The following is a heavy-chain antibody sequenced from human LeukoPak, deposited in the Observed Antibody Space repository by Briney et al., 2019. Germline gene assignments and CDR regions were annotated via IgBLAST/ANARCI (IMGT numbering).Heavy chain of an antibody. Sequence: PSETLSLTCTVSGGSISSSSYYWSWIRQPAGKGLEWIGRIYTSGNTNYNPSLKSRVTMSVDTSKNQFSLKLSSVTAADTAVYYCARDRYYYDSSGYYVFDYWGQGTLVTVSS. D-gene: IGHD3-22*01. CDR3: ARDRYYYDSSGYYVFDY. CDR1: GGSISSSSYY. CDR2: IYTSGNT. J-gene: IGHJ4*02. V-gene: IGHV4-61*02.